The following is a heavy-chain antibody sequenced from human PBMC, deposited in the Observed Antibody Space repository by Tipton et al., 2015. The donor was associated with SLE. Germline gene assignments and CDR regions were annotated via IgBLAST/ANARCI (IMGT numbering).Heavy chain of an antibody. CDR1: GYSFTNYW. V-gene: IGHV5-51*01. Sequence: VQLVQSGAEVKKPGESLKISCKGSGYSFTNYWIGWVRQMPGKGLEWMGIIYPGDSDTRYSPSFQGQVTISADKSINTAYLQWNSLKASDTAMYYCARHYNIYSIYRMGAFDVWGRGTMVTVSS. D-gene: IGHD4-11*01. CDR3: ARHYNIYSIYRMGAFDV. CDR2: IYPGDSDT. J-gene: IGHJ3*01.